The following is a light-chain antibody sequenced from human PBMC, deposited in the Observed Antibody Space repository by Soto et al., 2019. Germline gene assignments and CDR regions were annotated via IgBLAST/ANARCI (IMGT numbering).Light chain of an antibody. J-gene: IGLJ1*01. CDR3: ASFTSTYSYV. V-gene: IGLV2-14*03. Sequence: QSVLTQPASVSWSPGQSITISCTGTSSDVGGYNYVSWYQHHPGKAPKLMIYHVTVRPSGVSNRFSGSKSDDTASLTISGLQAEDEADYYCASFTSTYSYVFGTGTKVTVL. CDR2: HVT. CDR1: SSDVGGYNY.